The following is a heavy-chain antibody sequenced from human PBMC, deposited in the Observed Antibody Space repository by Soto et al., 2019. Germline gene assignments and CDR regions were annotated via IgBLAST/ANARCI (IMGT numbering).Heavy chain of an antibody. Sequence: SETLSLTCAVCGGSFSGYYWSWIRQPPGKGLEWIGEINHSGSTNYNPSLKSRVTISVDTSKNQFSLKLSSVTAADTAVYYCARAYDILTGYIYYYYGMDVWGQGTTVTVSS. CDR1: GGSFSGYY. D-gene: IGHD3-9*01. CDR3: ARAYDILTGYIYYYYGMDV. CDR2: INHSGST. J-gene: IGHJ6*02. V-gene: IGHV4-34*01.